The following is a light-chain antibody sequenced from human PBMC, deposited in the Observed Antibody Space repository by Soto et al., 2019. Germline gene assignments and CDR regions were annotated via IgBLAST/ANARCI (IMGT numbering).Light chain of an antibody. Sequence: EIVMTQSPATLSVSPGERGTLSCGASQSVGTTLAWYQQKPGQAPSLLIYGASTRATGVPARFSGSGSGTEFTLTISSLQSEDFAVYYCQQYNDWPRAFGQGTKVESK. CDR2: GAS. J-gene: IGKJ1*01. V-gene: IGKV3-15*01. CDR3: QQYNDWPRA. CDR1: QSVGTT.